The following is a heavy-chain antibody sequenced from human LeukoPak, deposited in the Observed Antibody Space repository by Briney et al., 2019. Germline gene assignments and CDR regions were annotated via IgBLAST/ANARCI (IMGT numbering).Heavy chain of an antibody. CDR3: ARGYDSSGSWFDP. J-gene: IGHJ5*02. V-gene: IGHV1-69*13. Sequence: SVKVSCKASGGTFSSYAISWVRQAPGQGLEWMGGIIPIFGTANYAQKFQGRVTITADESTSTAYMELSSLRSEDMAVYYCARGYDSSGSWFDPWGQGTLVTVSS. CDR1: GGTFSSYA. D-gene: IGHD3-22*01. CDR2: IIPIFGTA.